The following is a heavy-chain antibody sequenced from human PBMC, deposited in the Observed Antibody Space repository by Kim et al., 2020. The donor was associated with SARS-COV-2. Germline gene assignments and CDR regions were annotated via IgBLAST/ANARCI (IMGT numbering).Heavy chain of an antibody. CDR3: STGTRQWRVRWPYYYSIDV. J-gene: IGHJ6*03. V-gene: IGHV4-34*01. CDR1: GGSFSGYY. D-gene: IGHD6-19*01. Sequence: SETLSLTCAVYGGSFSGYYWSWIRQPPGKGLEWIGEINHSGSTNYNPSLKSRVTISVDTSKNQFTLQLSSVTAPDTAADSFSTGTRQWRVRWPYYYSIDV. CDR2: INHSGST.